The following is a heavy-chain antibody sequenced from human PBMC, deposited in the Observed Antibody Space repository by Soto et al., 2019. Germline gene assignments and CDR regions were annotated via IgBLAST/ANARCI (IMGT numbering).Heavy chain of an antibody. V-gene: IGHV3-21*01. J-gene: IGHJ4*02. D-gene: IGHD3-3*01. Sequence: PVGSLRLSCAASGFTFSSYSMNWVRQAPGKGLEWVSSISSSSSYIYYADSVKGRFTISRDNAKNSLYLQMNSLRAEDTAVYYCARAGRRVTIFGVDSIDYWGQGTLVTVSS. CDR3: ARAGRRVTIFGVDSIDY. CDR1: GFTFSSYS. CDR2: ISSSSSYI.